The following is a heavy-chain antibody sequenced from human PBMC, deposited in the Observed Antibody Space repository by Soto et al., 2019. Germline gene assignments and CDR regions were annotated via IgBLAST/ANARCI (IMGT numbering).Heavy chain of an antibody. D-gene: IGHD5-18*01. CDR3: AKDQLWLSLYFDY. CDR1: GFTFSNYA. Sequence: GGSLRLSCAASGFTFSNYAVSWVRQAPGKGLEWVSAISGSGGSTYYADSVKGRFTISRDNSKNTLYLQMNSLRAEDTAVYYCAKDQLWLSLYFDYWGQGALVTVSS. CDR2: ISGSGGST. V-gene: IGHV3-23*01. J-gene: IGHJ4*02.